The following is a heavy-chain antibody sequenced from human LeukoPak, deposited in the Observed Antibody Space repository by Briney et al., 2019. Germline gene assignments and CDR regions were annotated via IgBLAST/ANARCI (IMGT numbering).Heavy chain of an antibody. V-gene: IGHV4-61*01. CDR2: IYNSGST. J-gene: IGHJ3*02. Sequence: SETLSLTCTVSGGSVSSSTYYWNWIRQPPGKGLEWIVYIYNSGSTNYNASLKSRVTISVDTSKNQFSLKLSSVTAADTAVYYCARGIFGVIINAFDIWGQGTMVTVSS. CDR1: GGSVSSSTYY. D-gene: IGHD3-3*01. CDR3: ARGIFGVIINAFDI.